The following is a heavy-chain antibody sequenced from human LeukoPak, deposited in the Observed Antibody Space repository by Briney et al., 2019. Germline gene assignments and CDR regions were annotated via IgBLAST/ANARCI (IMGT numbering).Heavy chain of an antibody. Sequence: ASVKVSCKASGYTFTGYYIHWVRQAPGQGLQWMGWINPNSGGTNYIQNFQGRVTMTRDTSISTAYMELSRLRSDDTAVYYCAFNWNDEEPIEYWGQGTLVTVSS. D-gene: IGHD1-1*01. J-gene: IGHJ4*02. V-gene: IGHV1-2*02. CDR1: GYTFTGYY. CDR3: AFNWNDEEPIEY. CDR2: INPNSGGT.